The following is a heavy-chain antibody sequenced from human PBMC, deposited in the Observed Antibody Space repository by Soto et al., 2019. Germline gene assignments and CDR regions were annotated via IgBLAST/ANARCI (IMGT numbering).Heavy chain of an antibody. V-gene: IGHV4-59*01. CDR1: GDSISSYY. J-gene: IGHJ4*02. D-gene: IGHD3-22*01. Sequence: QVQLQESGPGLVKPSETLSLTCAVSGDSISSYYCMWIRQPPGKGLESIGYLYYGRSANYNPSLKSRVTLSVDPSTNQCPLTLSSMTAADTAVYYCALRSMAVVPEYWGQGTLVTFSS. CDR3: ALRSMAVVPEY. CDR2: LYYGRSA.